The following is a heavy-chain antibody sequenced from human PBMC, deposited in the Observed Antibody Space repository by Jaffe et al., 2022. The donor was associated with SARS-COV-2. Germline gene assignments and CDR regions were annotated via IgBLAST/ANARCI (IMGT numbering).Heavy chain of an antibody. CDR2: ISAYNGNT. V-gene: IGHV1-18*01. J-gene: IGHJ4*02. Sequence: QVQLVQSGAEVKKPGASVKVSCKASGYTFTSYGISWVRQAPGQGLEWMGWISAYNGNTNYAQKLQGRVTMTTDTSTSTAYMELRSLRSDDTAVYYCARYARYCSGGSCYPSFFDYWGQGTLVTVSS. D-gene: IGHD2-15*01. CDR1: GYTFTSYG. CDR3: ARYARYCSGGSCYPSFFDY.